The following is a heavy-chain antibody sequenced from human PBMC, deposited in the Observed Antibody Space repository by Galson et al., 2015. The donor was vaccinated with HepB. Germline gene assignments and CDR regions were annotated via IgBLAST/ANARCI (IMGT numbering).Heavy chain of an antibody. CDR3: ALKPSEQGY. CDR2: ISSSSSYI. CDR1: GFTFSSYS. Sequence: SLRLSCAASGFTFSSYSMSWVRQAPGKGLEWVSSISSSSSYIYYADSVKGRFTISRDNAKNSLYLQMDSLRAEDTAVYYCALKPSEQGYWGQGTLVTVSS. V-gene: IGHV3-21*01. J-gene: IGHJ4*02. D-gene: IGHD1/OR15-1a*01.